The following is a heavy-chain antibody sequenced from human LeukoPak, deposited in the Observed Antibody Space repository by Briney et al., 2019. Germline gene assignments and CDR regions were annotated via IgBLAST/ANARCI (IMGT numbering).Heavy chain of an antibody. Sequence: GGSLRLSCAASGFTFSNAWMNWVRQAPGKGLEWVSAISGSGGSTYYADSVKGRFTISRDNSKNTLYLQMNSLRAEDTAVYYCAKEGDSSGYLPYYFDYWGQGTLVTVSS. CDR3: AKEGDSSGYLPYYFDY. J-gene: IGHJ4*02. CDR2: ISGSGGST. D-gene: IGHD3-22*01. V-gene: IGHV3-23*01. CDR1: GFTFSNAW.